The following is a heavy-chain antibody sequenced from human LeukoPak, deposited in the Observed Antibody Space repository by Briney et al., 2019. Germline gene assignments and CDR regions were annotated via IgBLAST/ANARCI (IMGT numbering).Heavy chain of an antibody. CDR2: ISGSGGST. Sequence: GGSLRLSCEASGFTFSSYAMSWVRQAPGKGLEWVSAISGSGGSTYYADSVKGRFTISRDNSKNTLYLQMNSLRAEDTAVYYCAKAPITMVRGVMNWFDPWGQGTLVTVSS. J-gene: IGHJ5*02. D-gene: IGHD3-10*01. CDR3: AKAPITMVRGVMNWFDP. CDR1: GFTFSSYA. V-gene: IGHV3-23*01.